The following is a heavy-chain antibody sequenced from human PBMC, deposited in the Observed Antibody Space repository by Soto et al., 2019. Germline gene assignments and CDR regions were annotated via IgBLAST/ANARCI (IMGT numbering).Heavy chain of an antibody. J-gene: IGHJ3*01. V-gene: IGHV3-48*03. CDR1: GLTFSNYE. CDR2: IGRSGTTT. CDR3: ATRSGGGGAFDF. Sequence: EVQLVESGGGLVLPGGSLRLSCSASGLTFSNYEMNWVRQAPGKGLEWVSYIGRSGTTTYYADSLKGRFTISRDNAKNSLYLQMNSLRAEDMAVYYCATRSGGGGAFDFWGQGTMVTVSS. D-gene: IGHD3-10*01.